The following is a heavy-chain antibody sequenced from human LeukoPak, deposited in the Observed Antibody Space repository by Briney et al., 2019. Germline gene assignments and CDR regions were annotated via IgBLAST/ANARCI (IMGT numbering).Heavy chain of an antibody. CDR3: AREVVPYSGSYYIDY. CDR2: ISYDGSNK. CDR1: GFTFSGYP. D-gene: IGHD1-26*01. J-gene: IGHJ4*02. V-gene: IGHV3-30-3*01. Sequence: GKSLRLSCAASGFTFSGYPIHWVRQAPGKGLEWVAVISYDGSNKYYADSVKGRFTISRDNSKNTLYLQMNSLRDEDTAVYYCAREVVPYSGSYYIDYWGQGTLVTVSS.